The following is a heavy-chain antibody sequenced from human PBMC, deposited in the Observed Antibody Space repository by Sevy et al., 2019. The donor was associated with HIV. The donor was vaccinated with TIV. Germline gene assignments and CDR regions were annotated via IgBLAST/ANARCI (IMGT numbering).Heavy chain of an antibody. CDR2: IIPMVSTA. CDR3: ATHQDGE. CDR1: GGSFSTYT. V-gene: IGHV1-69*13. Sequence: ASVKVSCKASGGSFSTYTLSWVRQAPGQRLEVMGAIIPMVSTATYAQKFRGRVTISADESTTTGYMELSSLTSEDTAVYYCATHQDGEWGQGTLVTVSS. J-gene: IGHJ4*01.